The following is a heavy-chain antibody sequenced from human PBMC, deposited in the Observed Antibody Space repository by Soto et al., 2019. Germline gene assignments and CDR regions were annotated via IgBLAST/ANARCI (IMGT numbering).Heavy chain of an antibody. Sequence: EVQLLESGGGLVQPGGSLRLSCAASGFTFSSYAMSWVRQAPGKGLEWVSAISGSGGSTYYADSVKGRFTISRDNSKNTLYLKMNSLRAEDTVVYYCAKDARYDYVWGSYGYWGQGTLVTVSS. V-gene: IGHV3-23*01. J-gene: IGHJ4*02. CDR3: AKDARYDYVWGSYGY. D-gene: IGHD3-16*01. CDR1: GFTFSSYA. CDR2: ISGSGGST.